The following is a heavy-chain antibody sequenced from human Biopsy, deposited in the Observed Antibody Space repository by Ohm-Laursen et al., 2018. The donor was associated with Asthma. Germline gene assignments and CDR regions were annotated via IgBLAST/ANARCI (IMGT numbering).Heavy chain of an antibody. Sequence: SLRLSCAASGFTFSSYGMRWVRQAPGKGLEWVAVISYDGNHKFYEDSVKGRFTISRDNSKNTLYLQMNSLRTEDTAVYYCAKRRGYSGHDNDYWGQGTLVIVSS. J-gene: IGHJ4*02. CDR2: ISYDGNHK. D-gene: IGHD5-12*01. CDR1: GFTFSSYG. V-gene: IGHV3-30*18. CDR3: AKRRGYSGHDNDY.